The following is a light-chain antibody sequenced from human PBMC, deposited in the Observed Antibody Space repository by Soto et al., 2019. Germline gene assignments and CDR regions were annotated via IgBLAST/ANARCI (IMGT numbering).Light chain of an antibody. CDR1: QTISSW. Sequence: DIQLTQSPSTRSASVGARVTITCRASQTISSWLAWYQQKPGKAPKLLIYKASTLKSGVPSRFSGSGSGTEFTLTISSLEPEDFALYYCQQRSNWPITFGQGTRLEIK. CDR3: QQRSNWPIT. J-gene: IGKJ5*01. V-gene: IGKV1-5*03. CDR2: KAS.